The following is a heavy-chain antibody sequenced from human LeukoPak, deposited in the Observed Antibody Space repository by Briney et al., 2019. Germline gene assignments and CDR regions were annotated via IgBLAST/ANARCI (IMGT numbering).Heavy chain of an antibody. CDR2: ISSSGSTI. J-gene: IGHJ4*02. Sequence: PGGSLRLSCAASGFTFSDYYMSWIRQAPWKGLEWVSYISSSGSTIYYADSVKGRFTISRDNAKNSLYLQMNSLKTEDTAMYYCAKVQPGNRTADRLFDSWGQGTLVTVSS. D-gene: IGHD7-27*01. CDR1: GFTFSDYY. V-gene: IGHV3-11*04. CDR3: AKVQPGNRTADRLFDS.